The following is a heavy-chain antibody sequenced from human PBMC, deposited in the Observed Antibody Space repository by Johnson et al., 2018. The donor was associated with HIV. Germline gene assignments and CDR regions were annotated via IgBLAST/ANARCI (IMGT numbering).Heavy chain of an antibody. Sequence: VQLVESGGGLVQPGGSLRLSCAASGFTFSSYWMRWVRQAPGKGLEWVANIKQDGSEKYNVDSVKGRFIISRDNAKNSLYLQMNSLRAEDTAVYYCARAVDIVAGPDALDIWGQGTLVTVSS. V-gene: IGHV3-7*04. D-gene: IGHD3-9*01. CDR3: ARAVDIVAGPDALDI. CDR1: GFTFSSYW. J-gene: IGHJ3*02. CDR2: IKQDGSEK.